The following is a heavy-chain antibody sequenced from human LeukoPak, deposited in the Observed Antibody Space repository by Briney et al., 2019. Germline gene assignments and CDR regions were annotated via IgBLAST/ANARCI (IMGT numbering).Heavy chain of an antibody. CDR1: GGSVTTTSYH. J-gene: IGHJ3*02. V-gene: IGHV4-39*01. CDR2: LYNSGYS. Sequence: SETLSLTCSVSGGSVTTTSYHWAWVRQPPGKGLEWIGNLYNSGYSYYNPSLKSRVTMSVDTSKNQFSLNLTSVTAADTAVYFCASGGAVVPASILKGSFDIWGQGTMVSVSS. CDR3: ASGGAVVPASILKGSFDI. D-gene: IGHD2-2*02.